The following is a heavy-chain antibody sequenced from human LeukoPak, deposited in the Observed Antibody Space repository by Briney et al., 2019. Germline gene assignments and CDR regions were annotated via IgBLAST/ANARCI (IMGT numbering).Heavy chain of an antibody. CDR3: VRDKCSGGSCYLGY. V-gene: IGHV4-4*07. CDR1: GGSISSYY. J-gene: IGHJ4*02. CDR2: IYTSGNS. D-gene: IGHD2-15*01. Sequence: SETLSLTCTVSGGSISSYYWSWIRQPAGKGLEWIGRIYTSGNSNYNPSFKSRVTMSVDTSKNQLPLKLSSVTAADTAVYYCVRDKCSGGSCYLGYWGQGTLVTVSS.